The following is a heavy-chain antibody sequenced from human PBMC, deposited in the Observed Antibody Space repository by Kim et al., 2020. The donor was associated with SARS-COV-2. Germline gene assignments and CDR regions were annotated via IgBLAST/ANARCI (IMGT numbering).Heavy chain of an antibody. CDR3: ARAHSSGWYPLSPYNWFDP. CDR1: GYTFTSYG. V-gene: IGHV1-18*01. D-gene: IGHD6-19*01. Sequence: ASVKVSCKASGYTFTSYGISWVRQAPGQGLEWMGWISAYNGNTNYAQKLQGRVTMTTDTSTSTAYMELRSLRSDDPAVYYCARAHSSGWYPLSPYNWFDPWGQGTLVTVSS. CDR2: ISAYNGNT. J-gene: IGHJ5*02.